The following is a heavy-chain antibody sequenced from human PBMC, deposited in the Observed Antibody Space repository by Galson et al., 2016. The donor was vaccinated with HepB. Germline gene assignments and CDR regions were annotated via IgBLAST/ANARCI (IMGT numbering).Heavy chain of an antibody. Sequence: SLRLSCAASGISFSKSAMHWVRQAPGKGLEWVAVIWLEGSNENYGDSVKGRLTISRDNSKDTLYMQINSLRPEDTATYFCARQLGTDGYPFDIWGQGTLVAVSP. CDR1: GISFSKSA. CDR2: IWLEGSNE. D-gene: IGHD5-24*01. CDR3: ARQLGTDGYPFDI. V-gene: IGHV3-33*01. J-gene: IGHJ4*02.